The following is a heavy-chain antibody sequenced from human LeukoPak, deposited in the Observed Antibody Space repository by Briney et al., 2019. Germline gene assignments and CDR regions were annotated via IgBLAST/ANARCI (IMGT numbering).Heavy chain of an antibody. CDR3: ARFPYFEGFDY. V-gene: IGHV4-4*08. D-gene: IGHD3-9*01. CDR1: GGSIESYY. Sequence: NSSETLSLTCSVSGGSIESYYWSWIRQPPGKGLEFIGYIAASGTTKHNPSLKSRVTLSMDTSKNQFSLKLRSVTAADTAVYFCARFPYFEGFDYWGQGTQVIVSS. CDR2: IAASGTT. J-gene: IGHJ4*02.